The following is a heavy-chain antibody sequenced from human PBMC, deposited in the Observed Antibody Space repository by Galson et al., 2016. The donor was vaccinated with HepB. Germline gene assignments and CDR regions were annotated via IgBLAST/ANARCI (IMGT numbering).Heavy chain of an antibody. CDR3: DGRRDLDY. J-gene: IGHJ4*02. D-gene: IGHD3-22*01. CDR1: GYSFTTYG. Sequence: SVKVSCKASGYSFTTYGISWVRQAPGQGLEWMGWISVYNGNTRYAQKLQGRVTVTTDTSTSTAYMELRSLRSDDTAVYFDDGRRDLDYWGQGTLVTVSS. CDR2: ISVYNGNT. V-gene: IGHV1-18*01.